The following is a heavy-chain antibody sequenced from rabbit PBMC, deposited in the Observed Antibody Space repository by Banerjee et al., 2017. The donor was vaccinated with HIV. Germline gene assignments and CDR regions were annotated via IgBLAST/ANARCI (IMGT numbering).Heavy chain of an antibody. Sequence: QEQLEESGGDLVKPEGSLKLTCTASGFSFSSGYWICWVRQAPGKGLEWIGCIGAGSGTTYYATWAKGRFTISKTSSTTVTLQMTTLTAADTATYFCARGYGAGSYGLNLWGPGTLVTVS. D-gene: IGHD6-1*01. CDR1: GFSFSSGYW. J-gene: IGHJ4*01. V-gene: IGHV1S45*01. CDR2: IGAGSGTT. CDR3: ARGYGAGSYGLNL.